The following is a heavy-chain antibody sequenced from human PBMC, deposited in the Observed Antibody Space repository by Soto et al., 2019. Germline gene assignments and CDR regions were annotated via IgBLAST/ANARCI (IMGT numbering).Heavy chain of an antibody. CDR3: ARVRIYSNYWFAP. D-gene: IGHD4-4*01. CDR2: IFYSGRT. J-gene: IGHJ5*02. V-gene: IGHV4-30-4*01. Sequence: QVQLQDSGPGLVKPSQTRSLTCTVSGGSMRSGDYYWSWIRQPPWKGLDWFGYIFYSGRTYYNPSLKSRVTVVVDTSKSKVSRKLSSVTAADTAVYDCARVRIYSNYWFAPWGQRTLVTVSS. CDR1: GGSMRSGDYY.